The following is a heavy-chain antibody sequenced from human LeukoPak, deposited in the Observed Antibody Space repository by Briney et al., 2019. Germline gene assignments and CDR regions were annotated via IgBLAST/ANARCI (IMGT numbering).Heavy chain of an antibody. J-gene: IGHJ4*02. V-gene: IGHV1-8*02. D-gene: IGHD3-9*01. CDR2: MNPNSGNT. CDR3: ARLLRYFDWLLLGPLDY. CDR1: GGTFSSYA. Sequence: ASVKVSCKASGGTFSSYAINWVRQATGQGLEWMGWMNPNSGNTGYAQKFQGRVTMTRNTSISTAYMELSSLRSEDTAVYYCARLLRYFDWLLLGPLDYWGQGTLVTVSS.